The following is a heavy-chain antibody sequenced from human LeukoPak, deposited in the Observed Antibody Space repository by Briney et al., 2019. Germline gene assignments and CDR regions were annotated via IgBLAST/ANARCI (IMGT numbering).Heavy chain of an antibody. D-gene: IGHD2-2*01. Sequence: PGGSLRLSCAASGFTFSSYAMSWVRQAPGKGLEWVSAISGSGGSTYYADSVKGRFTISRDNSKNTPYLQMNSLGAEDTAVYYCAKAIGYCSSTSCPLDSFDYWGQGTLVTVSS. CDR2: ISGSGGST. CDR1: GFTFSSYA. J-gene: IGHJ4*02. CDR3: AKAIGYCSSTSCPLDSFDY. V-gene: IGHV3-23*01.